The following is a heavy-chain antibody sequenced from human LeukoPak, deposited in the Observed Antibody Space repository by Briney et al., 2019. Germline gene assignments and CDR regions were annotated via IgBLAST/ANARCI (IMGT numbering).Heavy chain of an antibody. J-gene: IGHJ4*02. CDR2: ISYDGSNK. D-gene: IGHD3-3*01. CDR3: AKDYRPHDFWSGLVDY. CDR1: GFTFSSYG. V-gene: IGHV3-30*18. Sequence: GGSLRLSCAASGFTFSSYGMHWVRQAPGKGLEWVAVISYDGSNKYYADSVKGRFTISRDNSKNTLYLQMNSLRAEDTAVYYCAKDYRPHDFWSGLVDYWGQGTLVTV.